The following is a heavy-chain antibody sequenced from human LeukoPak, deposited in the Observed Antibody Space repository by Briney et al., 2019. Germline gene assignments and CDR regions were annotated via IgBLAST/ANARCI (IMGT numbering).Heavy chain of an antibody. CDR1: GFTFSSYG. J-gene: IGHJ6*03. Sequence: GGSLRLSCAASGFTFSSYGMSWVRQAPGKWLVWVSAISGSGGSTYYADSVKGRFTISRDNSKNTLYLQMNSLRAEDTAVYYCAKGGPNYYYYYMDVWGKGTTVTVSS. CDR3: AKGGPNYYYYYMDV. CDR2: ISGSGGST. V-gene: IGHV3-23*01. D-gene: IGHD3-10*01.